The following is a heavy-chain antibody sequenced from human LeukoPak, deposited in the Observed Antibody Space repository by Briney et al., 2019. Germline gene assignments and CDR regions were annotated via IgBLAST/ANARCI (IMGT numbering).Heavy chain of an antibody. Sequence: GGPLRLSCAASGFTFTSYEMNWVRQAPGEGLEWVSSISSSSSYIYYADSVKGRFTISRDNAKNSLYLQMNSLRAEDTAVYYCASGRGLKTFLQDFDYWGQGTLVTVSS. D-gene: IGHD3-10*01. J-gene: IGHJ4*02. V-gene: IGHV3-21*01. CDR1: GFTFTSYE. CDR3: ASGRGLKTFLQDFDY. CDR2: ISSSSSYI.